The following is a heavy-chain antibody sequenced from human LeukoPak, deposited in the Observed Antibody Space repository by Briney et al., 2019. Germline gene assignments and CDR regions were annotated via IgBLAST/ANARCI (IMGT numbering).Heavy chain of an antibody. CDR1: GYSISSGYY. CDR3: ARGGYSYGKRNFDY. Sequence: SETLSLTCTVSGYSISSGYYWGWIRQPPGKGLEWIGRIYHSGSTYYNPSLNSRVTISVDTSKNQFSLKLGSVTAADTAVYYCARGGYSYGKRNFDYWGQGTLVTVSS. V-gene: IGHV4-38-2*02. J-gene: IGHJ4*02. CDR2: IYHSGST. D-gene: IGHD5-18*01.